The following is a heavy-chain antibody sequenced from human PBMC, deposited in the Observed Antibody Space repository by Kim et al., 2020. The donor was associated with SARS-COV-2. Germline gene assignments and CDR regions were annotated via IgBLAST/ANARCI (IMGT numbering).Heavy chain of an antibody. J-gene: IGHJ6*02. V-gene: IGHV4-39*07. CDR2: IYYSGST. Sequence: SETLSLICTVSGGSISSSSYYWGWIRQPPGKGLEWIGSIYYSGSTYYNPSLKSRVTISVDTSKNQFSLKLSSVTAADTAVYYCASDWPEDPYYYYGMDVWGQGTTVTVSS. CDR3: ASDWPEDPYYYYGMDV. CDR1: GGSISSSSYY.